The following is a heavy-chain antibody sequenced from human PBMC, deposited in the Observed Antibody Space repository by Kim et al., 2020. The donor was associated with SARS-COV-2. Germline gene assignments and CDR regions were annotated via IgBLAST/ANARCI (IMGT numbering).Heavy chain of an antibody. J-gene: IGHJ4*02. V-gene: IGHV3-9*01. CDR3: AKVAHDSSGYYYVHPAYFDY. D-gene: IGHD3-22*01. Sequence: RFNISRDNAKNSLYLQMNSLRAEDTALYYCAKVAHDSSGYYYVHPAYFDYWGQGTLVTVSS.